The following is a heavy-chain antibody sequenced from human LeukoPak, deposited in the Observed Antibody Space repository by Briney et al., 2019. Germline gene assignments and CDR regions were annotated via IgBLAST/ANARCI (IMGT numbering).Heavy chain of an antibody. CDR2: IYYSGST. CDR3: ARRPGGAAVAVPYFDY. J-gene: IGHJ4*02. V-gene: IGHV4-39*01. CDR1: GXSISSTSYY. Sequence: SETLSLTCTVSGXSISSTSYYWGWIRQPPGKGLEWIGSIYYSGSTYYNPSLKSRVTISVDTSKNQFSLKLSSVTAADTAVYYCARRPGGAAVAVPYFDYWGQGTLVTVSS. D-gene: IGHD6-19*01.